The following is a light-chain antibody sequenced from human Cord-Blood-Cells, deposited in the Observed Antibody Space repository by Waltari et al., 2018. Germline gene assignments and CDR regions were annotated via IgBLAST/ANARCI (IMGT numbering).Light chain of an antibody. V-gene: IGLV2-14*01. J-gene: IGLJ3*02. CDR1: SSDGGGYTY. CDR3: RSDTGSSTLL. Sequence: HSALIQHASVSGSHGQSLTISCTGTSSDGGGYTYVSWYQHHPCKAPKPMIYEVSHRPTGGSNRLSGSKSGNRACLTISKLQAEDEADYYCRSDTGSSTLLFGGGTKLTVL. CDR2: EVS.